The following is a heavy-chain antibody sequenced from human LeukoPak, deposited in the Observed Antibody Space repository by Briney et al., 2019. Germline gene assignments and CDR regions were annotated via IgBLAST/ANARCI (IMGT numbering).Heavy chain of an antibody. CDR2: ISGSGGST. J-gene: IGHJ4*02. V-gene: IGHV3-23*01. D-gene: IGHD2-21*01. CDR3: AKFLPTHIVVANYYFDY. CDR1: GFTFSSYA. Sequence: GGSLRLSCAASGFTFSSYAMSWVRQAPGKGLEWVSAISGSGGSTYYADSVKGRFTISRDNSKNTLYPQMNSLRAEDTAVYYCAKFLPTHIVVANYYFDYWGQGTLVTVSS.